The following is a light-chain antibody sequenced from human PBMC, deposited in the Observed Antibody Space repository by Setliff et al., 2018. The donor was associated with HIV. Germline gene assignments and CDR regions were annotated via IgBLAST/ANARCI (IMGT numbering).Light chain of an antibody. CDR3: AAWDDSLSAYV. CDR1: SSNIGSNY. V-gene: IGLV1-47*01. CDR2: KNN. Sequence: QSALAQPPSASGTPGQRVTISCSGSSSNIGSNYVYWYQQLPGTAPKLLIYKNNKRPSGVPDRFSGSKSGTSASLAISGLRSEDEADYYCAAWDDSLSAYVFGTGTKV. J-gene: IGLJ1*01.